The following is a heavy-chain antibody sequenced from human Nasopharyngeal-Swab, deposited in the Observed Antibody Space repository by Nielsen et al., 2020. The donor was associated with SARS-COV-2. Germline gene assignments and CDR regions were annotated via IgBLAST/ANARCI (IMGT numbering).Heavy chain of an antibody. V-gene: IGHV3-9*01. CDR3: AKDHGYYYGMDV. CDR2: ISWSSGSI. J-gene: IGHJ6*02. CDR1: GFTFADYA. Sequence: GGSLRLSCAASGFTFADYAMHWVRQAPGKGLEWVSGISWSSGSIGYADSVKGRFTISRDNAKNSLYLQMNSLRAEDTALYYCAKDHGYYYGMDVWGQGTTVTVSS.